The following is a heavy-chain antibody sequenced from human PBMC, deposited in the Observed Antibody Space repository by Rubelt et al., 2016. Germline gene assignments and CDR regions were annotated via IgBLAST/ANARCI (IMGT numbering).Heavy chain of an antibody. CDR3: ARAQYSSGWTG. V-gene: IGHV3-48*02. Sequence: EVQLVESGGGLVQPGGSLRLSCAASGFTFSLYNMNWVRQAPGKGLEWVSYISSSSSTIYYADSVRGRFTVSRDTAKSSLFLLMSSLRDEDTAVDYCARAQYSSGWTGWGQGTLVTVSS. D-gene: IGHD6-19*01. J-gene: IGHJ1*01. CDR1: GFTFSLYN. CDR2: ISSSSSTI.